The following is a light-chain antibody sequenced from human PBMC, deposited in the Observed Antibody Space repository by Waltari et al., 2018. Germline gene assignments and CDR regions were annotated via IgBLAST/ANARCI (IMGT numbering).Light chain of an antibody. CDR2: DVY. CDR3: SSFTASNTLV. J-gene: IGLJ3*02. Sequence: QSALTQPASVSGAPGQSITISCTGTSTALGTSRFVSWYRQHPGQAPQLLIYDVYNRPSGGSNRFSGSKSGTTASLIISGLQTEDEADYYCSSFTASNTLVFGGGTKLTVI. CDR1: STALGTSRF. V-gene: IGLV2-14*03.